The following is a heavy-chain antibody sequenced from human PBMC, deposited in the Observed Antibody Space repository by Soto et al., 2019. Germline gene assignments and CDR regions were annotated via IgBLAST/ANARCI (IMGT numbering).Heavy chain of an antibody. J-gene: IGHJ6*02. CDR3: AKTGSGYDGFDGMDV. Sequence: GGSLRLSCAASGFTFISYAMSWVRQAPGKGLEWVSAISGSGGSTYYADSVKGRFTISRDNSKNTLYLQMNSLRAEDTAVYYCAKTGSGYDGFDGMDVWGQGTTVTVSS. V-gene: IGHV3-23*01. CDR1: GFTFISYA. CDR2: ISGSGGST. D-gene: IGHD5-12*01.